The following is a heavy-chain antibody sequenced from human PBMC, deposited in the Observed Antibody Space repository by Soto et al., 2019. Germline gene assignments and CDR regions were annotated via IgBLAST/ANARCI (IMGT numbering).Heavy chain of an antibody. J-gene: IGHJ4*02. V-gene: IGHV4-34*01. CDR3: ARGEYSSSPTATYFDY. Sequence: SETLSLTCAVYGGSFSGYYWSWIRQPPGKGLEWIGEINHSGSTSYNPSLKSRVTISVDTSKNQFSLNLSSVTAADTAVYYCARGEYSSSPTATYFDYWGQGTLVTVS. CDR1: GGSFSGYY. CDR2: INHSGST. D-gene: IGHD6-6*01.